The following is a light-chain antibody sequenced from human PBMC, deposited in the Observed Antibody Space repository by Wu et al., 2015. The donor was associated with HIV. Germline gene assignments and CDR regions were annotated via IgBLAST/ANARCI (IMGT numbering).Light chain of an antibody. J-gene: IGKJ4*01. CDR2: DAV. CDR1: ESVDSD. Sequence: EVVLTQSPATLSLSPGERATLSCRASESVDSDVAWYQQKPGQAPRFLICDAVDRATGVPDRFSGSVSGTEFTLTISTLEPEDFAVYYCQLRSHWPRLTFGGGTKVEIK. V-gene: IGKV3-11*01. CDR3: QLRSHWPRLT.